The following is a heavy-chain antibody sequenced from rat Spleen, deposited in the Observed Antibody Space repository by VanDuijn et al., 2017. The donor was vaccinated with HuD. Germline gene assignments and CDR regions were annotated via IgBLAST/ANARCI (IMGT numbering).Heavy chain of an antibody. V-gene: IGHV5-25*01. Sequence: EVQLVESGGGLVQPGRXXKLSCAXXGFTXXSFVXXWVSHAPNKGLEWVASITSAGGNTFYPDSVKGRFTISRDNAKSTLYLHMDSLRSEDTATYYCAKRGWYYFDYWGQGVMVTVSS. CDR2: ITSAGGNT. CDR1: GFTXXSFV. J-gene: IGHJ2*01. CDR3: AKRGWYYFDY.